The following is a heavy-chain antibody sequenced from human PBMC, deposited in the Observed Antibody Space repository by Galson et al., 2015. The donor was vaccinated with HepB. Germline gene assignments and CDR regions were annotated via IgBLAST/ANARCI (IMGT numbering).Heavy chain of an antibody. Sequence: SLRLSCAASGFTFSSYAMSWVRQAPGKGLEWVSSISGSGGSTFYADSVKGRFTMSRDNSKNTLHLQMNSLRAGDTAMYYCARDAHSRQGSDYWGQGTLVTVSS. CDR3: ARDAHSRQGSDY. J-gene: IGHJ4*02. CDR1: GFTFSSYA. D-gene: IGHD2-21*01. CDR2: ISGSGGST. V-gene: IGHV3-23*01.